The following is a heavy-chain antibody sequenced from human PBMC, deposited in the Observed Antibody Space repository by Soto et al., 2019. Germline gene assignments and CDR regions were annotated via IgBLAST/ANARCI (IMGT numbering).Heavy chain of an antibody. Sequence: PSETLSLTCAVYGGSFSGYYWSWIRQPPGKGLEWIGEINHSGSTNYNPSLKSRVTISVDTSKNQFSLKLSSVTAADTAVYYCARGDSGYDPLDYWGQGTPVTVS. CDR2: INHSGST. J-gene: IGHJ4*02. D-gene: IGHD5-12*01. V-gene: IGHV4-34*01. CDR1: GGSFSGYY. CDR3: ARGDSGYDPLDY.